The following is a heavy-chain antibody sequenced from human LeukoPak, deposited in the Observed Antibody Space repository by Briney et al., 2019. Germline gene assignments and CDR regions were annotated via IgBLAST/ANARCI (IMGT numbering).Heavy chain of an antibody. J-gene: IGHJ4*02. Sequence: SETLSLTCTVSGGSISSYYWSWIRQPAGKGLEWIGRIYTSGSTNYNPSLKSRVTISVDTSKNQFSLKLSSVTAADTAVYYCARDVIIAAVVYFDYWGQGTLVTVSS. V-gene: IGHV4-4*07. CDR1: GGSISSYY. D-gene: IGHD6-6*01. CDR2: IYTSGST. CDR3: ARDVIIAAVVYFDY.